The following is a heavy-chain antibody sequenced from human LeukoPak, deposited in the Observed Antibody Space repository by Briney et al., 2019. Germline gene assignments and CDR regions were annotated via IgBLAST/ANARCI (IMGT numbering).Heavy chain of an antibody. D-gene: IGHD3-3*01. J-gene: IGHJ4*02. CDR3: ANGDYYDFWSGYYTGEGVYNY. CDR2: IRYDGSNK. CDR1: GFTFSSYG. Sequence: GGSLRLSCAASGFTFSSYGMHWVRQAPGKGLEWVAFIRYDGSNKYYADSVKGRFTISRDNSKNTLYLQMNSLRAEDTAVYYCANGDYYDFWSGYYTGEGVYNYWGQGTLVTVSS. V-gene: IGHV3-30*02.